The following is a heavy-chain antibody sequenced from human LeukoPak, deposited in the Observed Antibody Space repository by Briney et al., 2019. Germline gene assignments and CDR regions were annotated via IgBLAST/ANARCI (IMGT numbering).Heavy chain of an antibody. CDR3: ARATGYGYGGNKPDYYYYGMDV. Sequence: VASVKLSCKASGGTFSSYAISWVRQAPAQGLEWMGGIIPIIGTANYAQKFQGRVTITADESTSTAYMGLSSLRSEDTAVYYCARATGYGYGGNKPDYYYYGMDVWGQGTTVTVSS. CDR1: GGTFSSYA. CDR2: IIPIIGTA. D-gene: IGHD4-23*01. V-gene: IGHV1-69*13. J-gene: IGHJ6*02.